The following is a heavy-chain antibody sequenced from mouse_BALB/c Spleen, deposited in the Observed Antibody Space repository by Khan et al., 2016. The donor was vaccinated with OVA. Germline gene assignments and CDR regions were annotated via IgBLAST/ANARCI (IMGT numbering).Heavy chain of an antibody. J-gene: IGHJ4*01. CDR1: GFPLTDYG. V-gene: IGHV2-6-5*01. D-gene: IGHD1-1*02. Sequence: QVQLKESGPGLVAPSQSLSITCTVSGFPLTDYGVGWIRQPPGKGLEWLGVIWGGGTTHYNSALKSRLSISKDNSKSQAFLKMNSLQTDDTATYYCTKLLWSHYYAMDYWGQGTSVTVSS. CDR2: IWGGGTT. CDR3: TKLLWSHYYAMDY.